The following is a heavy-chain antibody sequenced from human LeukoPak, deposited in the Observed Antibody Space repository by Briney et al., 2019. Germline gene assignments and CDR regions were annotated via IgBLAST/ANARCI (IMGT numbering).Heavy chain of an antibody. CDR1: GFTFSSYW. CDR3: ARGRSFDAFDI. CDR2: IKQDGSEK. Sequence: PTGGSLRLSCAASGFTFSSYWMSWVRQAPGKGLEWVANIKQDGSEKYYVDSVKGRFTTSRDNAKNSLYLQMNSLRAEDTAVYYCARGRSFDAFDIWGQGTMVTVSS. D-gene: IGHD1-26*01. V-gene: IGHV3-7*01. J-gene: IGHJ3*02.